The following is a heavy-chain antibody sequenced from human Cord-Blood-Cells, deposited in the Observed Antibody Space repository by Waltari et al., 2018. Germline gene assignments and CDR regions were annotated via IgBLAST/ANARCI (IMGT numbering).Heavy chain of an antibody. CDR2: MNPNRGNT. Sequence: QVQLVQSGAEVKKPGASVKVSCKASGYTFTSYDINWLRQATGQGLEWMGWMNPNRGNTGYAQKFQGRVTITRNTSISTAYMELSSLRSEDTAVYYCARRRGCSSTSCYYNWFDPWGQGTLVTVSS. CDR1: GYTFTSYD. J-gene: IGHJ5*02. D-gene: IGHD2-2*01. CDR3: ARRRGCSSTSCYYNWFDP. V-gene: IGHV1-8*03.